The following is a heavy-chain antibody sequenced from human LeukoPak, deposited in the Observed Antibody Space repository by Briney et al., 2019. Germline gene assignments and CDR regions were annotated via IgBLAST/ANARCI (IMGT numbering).Heavy chain of an antibody. CDR3: ATSVPGFGELLDS. D-gene: IGHD3-10*01. Sequence: GGSPRLSCTASGFTFRTYWVTWVRQAPGKGLEWVANINDNGKEKYYVDFVKGRFSISRDNAKNSVYLQMNSLRVEDTAIYYCATSVPGFGELLDSWGHGALVTVSS. CDR1: GFTFRTYW. J-gene: IGHJ5*01. V-gene: IGHV3-7*03. CDR2: INDNGKEK.